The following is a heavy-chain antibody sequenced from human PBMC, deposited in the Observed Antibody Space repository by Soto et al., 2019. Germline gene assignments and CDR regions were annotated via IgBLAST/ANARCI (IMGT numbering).Heavy chain of an antibody. CDR1: GFTFNDYP. V-gene: IGHV3-30-3*01. CDR2: IAYDGNIT. J-gene: IGHJ4*02. CDR3: ARDMFRGGPDYLDF. Sequence: QLQLVESGGGVVQPARSLRLYCATSGFTFNDYPFPWILQAPGKGLAWVAVIAYDGNITLYADSVKGRFTISRDSSDNTIYLQMNSLRPEDSALYDCARDMFRGGPDYLDFWGQGTLVTVSS. D-gene: IGHD3-10*01.